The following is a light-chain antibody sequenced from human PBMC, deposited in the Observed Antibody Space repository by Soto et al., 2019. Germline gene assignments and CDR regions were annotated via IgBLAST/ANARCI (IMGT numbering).Light chain of an antibody. Sequence: QSALTQPPSASGSPGQSVTFSCTGTRSDVGGYNYVSWYQQHPGKAPKLMIYEVNKRPSGVPDRFSGSKSGNTAYLTVSGLQAEDDADYYSSSYAGNNNFVFGSGTKVTVL. CDR1: RSDVGGYNY. V-gene: IGLV2-8*01. CDR2: EVN. CDR3: SSYAGNNNFV. J-gene: IGLJ1*01.